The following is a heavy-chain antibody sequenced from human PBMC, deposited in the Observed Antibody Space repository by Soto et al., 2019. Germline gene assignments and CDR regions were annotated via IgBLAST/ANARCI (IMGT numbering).Heavy chain of an antibody. V-gene: IGHV3-23*01. D-gene: IGHD4-17*01. CDR2: ISGSGGST. CDR1: GFTFSSYA. J-gene: IGHJ4*02. CDR3: ASQTTVTSYFDY. Sequence: AGSLRLSCAASGFTFSSYAMSWVRKAPGKGLEWVSAISGSGGSTYYADSVKGRFTISRDNSKNTLYLQMNSLRAEDTAVYYCASQTTVTSYFDYWGQGTLVTVSS.